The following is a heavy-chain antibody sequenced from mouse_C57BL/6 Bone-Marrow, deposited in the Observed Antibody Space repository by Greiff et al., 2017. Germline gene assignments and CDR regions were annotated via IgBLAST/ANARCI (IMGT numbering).Heavy chain of an antibody. J-gene: IGHJ3*01. V-gene: IGHV14-4*01. Sequence: VQLQQSGAELVRPGASVKLSCTASGFNIKDDYMHWVKQRPEQGLEWIGWIDPENGDTEYASKFQGKATITADTSSNTAYLQLRSLTSDDTAVYYCTPECYPFAYWGQGTLVTVSA. CDR3: TPECYPFAY. D-gene: IGHD2-12*01. CDR2: IDPENGDT. CDR1: GFNIKDDY.